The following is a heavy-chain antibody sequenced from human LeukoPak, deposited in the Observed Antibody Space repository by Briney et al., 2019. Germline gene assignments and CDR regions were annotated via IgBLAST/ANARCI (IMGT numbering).Heavy chain of an antibody. CDR1: GGSISSGSYY. D-gene: IGHD5-12*01. CDR2: IYTSGGT. Sequence: PSETLSLTCTVSGGSISSGSYYWSWIRQPPGKGLEWIGRIYTSGGTNYNPSLKSRVTISVDTSKNQFSLKLSSVTAADSAVYYCARPRYGGYLTWGQGTLVTVSS. CDR3: ARPRYGGYLT. J-gene: IGHJ5*02. V-gene: IGHV4-61*02.